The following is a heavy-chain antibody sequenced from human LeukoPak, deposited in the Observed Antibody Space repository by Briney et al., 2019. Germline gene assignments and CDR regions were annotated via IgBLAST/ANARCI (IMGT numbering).Heavy chain of an antibody. CDR1: GYTFTSYS. CDR3: FTGGPDY. Sequence: ASVKVSCKASGYTFTSYSMHWVRQAPGQGLEWVGIINPRDGGISYAQRLQGRITVTMDTSTSTVYMELSSLRSEDTAVYYCFTGGPDYWGQGALVTVSS. D-gene: IGHD2-8*02. J-gene: IGHJ4*02. V-gene: IGHV1-46*04. CDR2: INPRDGGI.